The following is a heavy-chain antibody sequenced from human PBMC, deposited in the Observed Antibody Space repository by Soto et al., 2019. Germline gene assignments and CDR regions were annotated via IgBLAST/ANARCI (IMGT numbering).Heavy chain of an antibody. V-gene: IGHV1-69*13. D-gene: IGHD5-18*01. CDR2: IIPVFGTV. J-gene: IGHJ6*02. CDR1: GGSFMSYA. CDR3: ARGDTAIVRGNYYYGMDV. Sequence: GASVKVACKASGGSFMSYAFSWVRQAPGQGLEWMGGIIPVFGTVNYAQKFQGRVTITADESTTTVHMELSSLRSEDTAVYYCARGDTAIVRGNYYYGMDVSGQGTTVTVSS.